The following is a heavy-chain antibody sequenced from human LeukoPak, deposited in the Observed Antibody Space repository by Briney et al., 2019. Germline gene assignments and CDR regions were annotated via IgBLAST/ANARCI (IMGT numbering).Heavy chain of an antibody. V-gene: IGHV3-30*02. Sequence: GGSLSLSCAASGLTFRRYGMHWVRQTPGKGLEWVAFIESDESIRQYADLVKGRFTISRDNSKNMLYLQMNSLTTEDTAMYYCTKNAGRREGWFDPWGQGTLVTVSS. J-gene: IGHJ5*02. CDR3: TKNAGRREGWFDP. CDR2: IESDESIR. D-gene: IGHD1-26*01. CDR1: GLTFRRYG.